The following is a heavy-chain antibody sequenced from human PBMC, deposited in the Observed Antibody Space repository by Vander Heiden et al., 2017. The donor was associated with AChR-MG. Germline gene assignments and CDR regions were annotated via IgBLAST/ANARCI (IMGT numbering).Heavy chain of an antibody. CDR2: IKQDGSGK. D-gene: IGHD4-17*01. Sequence: EVQLVESGGGLVQPGGSLRLSCAASGFIFSSHWMSWVRPAPGKGVEWVANIKQDGSGKFYVDSVRGRFTISRDNAKNSLYLQMNSLRAEDTGVYYWARVLGGPTTVTTYGMDVWGQGTTVTVSS. CDR1: GFIFSSHW. V-gene: IGHV3-7*01. CDR3: ARVLGGPTTVTTYGMDV. J-gene: IGHJ6*02.